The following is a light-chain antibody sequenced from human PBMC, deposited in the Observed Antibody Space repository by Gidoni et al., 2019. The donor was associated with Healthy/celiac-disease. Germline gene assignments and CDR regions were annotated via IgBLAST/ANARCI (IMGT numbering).Light chain of an antibody. J-gene: IGLJ2*01. V-gene: IGLV1-51*01. CDR2: DDT. CDR1: NSNIELNY. CDR3: GTWDSRLSLMV. Sequence: QSVLTQPPSVSAAPGQKFTISCSGGNSNIELNYVSWYQQVPGAAPKLLIYDDTQRPAGISGRFSGSRSGTSATLGISGLQTGDEAIYYCGTWDSRLSLMVFGGGTKLTVL.